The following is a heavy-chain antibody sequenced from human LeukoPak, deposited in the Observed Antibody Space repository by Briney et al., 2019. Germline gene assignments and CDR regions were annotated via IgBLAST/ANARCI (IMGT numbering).Heavy chain of an antibody. Sequence: SETLSLTCAVYGGSFSGYYWSWLRQPPGKGLEWLGEINHSGSTNYNPSLKSRVTQSVDTSKNQFSLKQSSGPAADAAVYYCARDSARYSSRRSWFDPWGQGTLVTVSS. V-gene: IGHV4-34*01. J-gene: IGHJ5*02. D-gene: IGHD6-13*01. CDR2: INHSGST. CDR1: GGSFSGYY. CDR3: ARDSARYSSRRSWFDP.